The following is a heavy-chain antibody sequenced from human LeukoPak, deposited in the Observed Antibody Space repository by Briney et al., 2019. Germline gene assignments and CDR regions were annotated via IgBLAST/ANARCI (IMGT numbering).Heavy chain of an antibody. V-gene: IGHV4-59*01. CDR1: GGSITNYH. D-gene: IGHD3-3*01. Sequence: SETLSLTCAVSGGSITNYHWSWIRQPPGKGLEWIGYMYYSGSTNYNPSLKSRVTISVDTSKNQFSLKLSSVTAADTVVYYCASSHPLGSNNDYYTPFDYWGQGTLVTVSS. CDR3: ASSHPLGSNNDYYTPFDY. CDR2: MYYSGST. J-gene: IGHJ4*02.